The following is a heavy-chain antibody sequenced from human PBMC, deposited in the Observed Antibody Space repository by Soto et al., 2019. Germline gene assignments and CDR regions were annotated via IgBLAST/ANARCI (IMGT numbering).Heavy chain of an antibody. CDR1: GFVFSGYN. D-gene: IGHD2-2*03. Sequence: ESGGGLVKPGGSLRLSCAASGFVFSGYNMNWVRQAPGKGLEWVSSISSSSNYIYYADSVKGRFTISRDSAKNSLYLHMNSLRAEDTAVYYCASGSAIDYWGQGTLVTVSS. V-gene: IGHV3-21*01. CDR3: ASGSAIDY. CDR2: ISSSSNYI. J-gene: IGHJ4*02.